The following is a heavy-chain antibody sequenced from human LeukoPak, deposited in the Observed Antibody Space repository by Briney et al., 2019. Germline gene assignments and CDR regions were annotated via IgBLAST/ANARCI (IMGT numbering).Heavy chain of an antibody. Sequence: GASVKVSCKASGCTFSSYSISWVRQAPGQGLEWMGGIIPIFGTANYAQKFQGRVTITADESTSTAYMELSSLRSEDTAVYYCARGRGDFDAFNIWGQGTMVTVSS. D-gene: IGHD4-17*01. V-gene: IGHV1-69*13. CDR3: ARGRGDFDAFNI. CDR2: IIPIFGTA. CDR1: GCTFSSYS. J-gene: IGHJ3*02.